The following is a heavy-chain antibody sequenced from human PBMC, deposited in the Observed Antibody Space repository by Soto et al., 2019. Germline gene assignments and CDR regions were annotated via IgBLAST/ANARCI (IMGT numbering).Heavy chain of an antibody. D-gene: IGHD4-4*01. CDR3: AREGLIVTIGLYYYYGMDG. V-gene: IGHV4-59*01. CDR1: GGSISSYY. J-gene: IGHJ6*02. CDR2: IYYSGST. Sequence: SETLSLTCTVSGGSISSYYWSWIRQPPGKGLEWIGYIYYSGSTNYNPSLKSRVTISVDTSKNQFSLKLSSVTAADTAVYYCAREGLIVTIGLYYYYGMDGWGQGTTVTVSS.